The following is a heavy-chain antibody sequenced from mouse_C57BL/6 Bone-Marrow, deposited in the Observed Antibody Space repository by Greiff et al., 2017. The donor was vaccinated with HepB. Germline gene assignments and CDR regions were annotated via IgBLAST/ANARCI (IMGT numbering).Heavy chain of an antibody. J-gene: IGHJ1*03. D-gene: IGHD1-1*01. CDR1: GYTFTDYY. CDR3: ASLGYYGSSYVWYFDV. Sequence: EVQLQQSGPELVKPGASVKISCKASGYTFTDYYMNWVKQSHGKSLEWIGDINPNNGGTSYNQKFKGKATLTVDKSSSTAYMELRSLTSEDSAVYYCASLGYYGSSYVWYFDVWGTGTTVTVSS. CDR2: INPNNGGT. V-gene: IGHV1-26*01.